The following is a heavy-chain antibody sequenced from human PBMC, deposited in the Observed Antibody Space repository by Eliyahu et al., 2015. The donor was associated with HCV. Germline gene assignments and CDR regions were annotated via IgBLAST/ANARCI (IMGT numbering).Heavy chain of an antibody. J-gene: IGHJ4*02. CDR3: ARVLIDRLTSLYYYDSSGYRYFDY. Sequence: QVQLQESGPGLVKPSGTLSLTCAVSGGSISSSNWXXWXRQPPGKGXEWIGEIYHSGSTNYNPSLKSRVTISVDKSKNQFSLKLSSVTAADTAVYYCARVLIDRLTSLYYYDSSGYRYFDYWGQGTLVTVSS. V-gene: IGHV4-4*02. D-gene: IGHD3-22*01. CDR1: GGSISSSNW. CDR2: IYHSGST.